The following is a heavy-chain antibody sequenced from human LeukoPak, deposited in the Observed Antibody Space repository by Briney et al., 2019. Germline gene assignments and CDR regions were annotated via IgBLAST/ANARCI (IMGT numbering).Heavy chain of an antibody. V-gene: IGHV4-34*01. CDR2: INHSGST. Sequence: PSETLSLTCAVYGGSFSGYYWSWIRQPPGKGLEWIGEINHSGSTNYNPSLKSRVTISVDTSKNQFSLKLSSVTAADTAVYYCARGRGSFDYWGQGTLVTVSS. D-gene: IGHD2-15*01. J-gene: IGHJ4*02. CDR1: GGSFSGYY. CDR3: ARGRGSFDY.